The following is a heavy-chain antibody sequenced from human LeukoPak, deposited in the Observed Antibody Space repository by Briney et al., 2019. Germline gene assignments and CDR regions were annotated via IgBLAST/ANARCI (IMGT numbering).Heavy chain of an antibody. V-gene: IGHV3-30*04. CDR2: ISYDGSNK. D-gene: IGHD3-10*01. J-gene: IGHJ6*04. CDR1: GFTFSSYA. CDR3: ARTFGSGSYNYYGMDV. Sequence: GRSLRLSCAASGFTFSSYAMHWVRQAPGKGLEWVAVISYDGSNKYYADSVKGRFTISRDNSKNTLYLQMNSLRAEDTAVYYCARTFGSGSYNYYGMDVWGKGNTVTVSS.